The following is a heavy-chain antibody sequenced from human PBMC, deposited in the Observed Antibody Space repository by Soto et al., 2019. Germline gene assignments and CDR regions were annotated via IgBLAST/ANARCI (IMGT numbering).Heavy chain of an antibody. CDR3: ARHPPYGPLDY. D-gene: IGHD4-17*01. J-gene: IGHJ4*02. CDR1: GDSGGFISSSSYH. Sequence: PSETLSLTCTVSGDSGGFISSSSYHWGWIRQPPGKGLEWIGNIYYSGSTYYNPSLKSRVTISGDTSKNQFSLRLTSVTAADTGVFYCARHPPYGPLDYWGQGTLVTVP. V-gene: IGHV4-39*01. CDR2: IYYSGST.